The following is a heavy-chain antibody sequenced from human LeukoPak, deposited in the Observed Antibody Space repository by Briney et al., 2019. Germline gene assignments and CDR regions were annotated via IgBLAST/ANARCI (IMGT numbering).Heavy chain of an antibody. D-gene: IGHD4-11*01. CDR1: GFTFDAYA. CDR3: ARDIEYSPRYLDC. Sequence: GRSLRLSCAASGFTFDAYAMRWVRHAPGGGLEWVLGISWDSGSIDYADSVKGRFTITRDNAKNSLYLQINSLRAEDTGLYFCARDIEYSPRYLDCWGQGTLVTVSS. CDR2: ISWDSGSI. V-gene: IGHV3-9*01. J-gene: IGHJ4*02.